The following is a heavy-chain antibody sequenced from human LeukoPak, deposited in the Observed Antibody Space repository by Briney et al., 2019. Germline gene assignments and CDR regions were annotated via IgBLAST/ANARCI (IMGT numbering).Heavy chain of an antibody. Sequence: GGSLRLSCAASGFTFSNYWMSWVRQAPGKGLEWVANIKKDGSEKYYVDSVQGRFTISRDDAKKSLYLQMNSLRAEDTAVYYCARDAVLTSGPLGYYHYGMDVWGQGTTVTVSS. CDR3: ARDAVLTSGPLGYYHYGMDV. CDR1: GFTFSNYW. CDR2: IKKDGSEK. V-gene: IGHV3-7*05. D-gene: IGHD6-19*01. J-gene: IGHJ6*02.